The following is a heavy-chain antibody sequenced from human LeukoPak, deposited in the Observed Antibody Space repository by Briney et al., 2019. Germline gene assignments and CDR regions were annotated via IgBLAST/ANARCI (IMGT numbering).Heavy chain of an antibody. CDR2: INPGGSST. Sequence: GGSLRLSCAASGFTFSNYWMHWVRQVPGKGLVWVSRINPGGSSTTYADSVKGRFTISRDNAKNTLYLQMNSLRAEDTAVYYCARSNEADDYWGQGTLVTVSS. V-gene: IGHV3-74*01. CDR3: ARSNEADDY. J-gene: IGHJ4*02. D-gene: IGHD4-11*01. CDR1: GFTFSNYW.